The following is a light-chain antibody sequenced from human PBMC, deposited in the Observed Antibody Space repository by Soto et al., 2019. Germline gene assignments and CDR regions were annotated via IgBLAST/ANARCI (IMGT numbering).Light chain of an antibody. J-gene: IGLJ1*01. Sequence: QSVLTQPASVSGSPGQAITISCSGSSSDVGAHNFVSWYQHHPGKAPKLIIYEVSNRPSGVSNRFSGSKSGNTASLTISGLQTEDEADYYCSSYTSSSTLFGTGTKVTVL. CDR3: SSYTSSSTL. CDR2: EVS. V-gene: IGLV2-14*01. CDR1: SSDVGAHNF.